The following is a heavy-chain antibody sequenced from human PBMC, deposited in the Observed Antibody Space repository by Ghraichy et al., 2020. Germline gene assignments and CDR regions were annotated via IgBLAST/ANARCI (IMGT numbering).Heavy chain of an antibody. V-gene: IGHV4-59*08. CDR2: IYYSGST. D-gene: IGHD3-22*01. CDR1: GGSISSYY. CDR3: ARHYYDSSGYRVYDY. Sequence: SETLSLTCTVSGGSISSYYWSWIRQPPGKGLEWIGYIYYSGSTNYNPSLKSRVTISVDTSKNQFSLKLSSVTAADTAVYYCARHYYDSSGYRVYDYWGQGTLVTVSS. J-gene: IGHJ4*02.